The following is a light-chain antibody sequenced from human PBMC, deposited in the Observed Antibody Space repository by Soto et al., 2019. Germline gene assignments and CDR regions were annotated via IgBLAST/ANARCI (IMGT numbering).Light chain of an antibody. CDR2: GAS. CDR3: QQCGSSPWT. Sequence: IVLAQSPGTLSLSPGERATLSCRASQSVSSSYLAWYQQKPGQAPRLLIYGASSRATGIPDRFSGSGSGTDFTLTISRLEPEDFAVYYCQQCGSSPWTFGQGTKV. CDR1: QSVSSSY. V-gene: IGKV3-20*01. J-gene: IGKJ1*01.